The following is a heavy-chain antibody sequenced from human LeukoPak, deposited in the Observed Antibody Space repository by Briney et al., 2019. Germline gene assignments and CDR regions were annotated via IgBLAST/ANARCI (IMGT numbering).Heavy chain of an antibody. CDR3: ARGPNYSYGLLDY. J-gene: IGHJ4*02. D-gene: IGHD5-18*01. Sequence: ASVKVSCKASGGTFSSYAISWVRQAPGQGLEWMGMIKPLGGDTTYAQKFQGRVTMTRDTSTSTVHMELRSLRSEDTAVYFCARGPNYSYGLLDYWGQGTLVTVSS. CDR2: IKPLGGDT. CDR1: GGTFSSYA. V-gene: IGHV1-46*03.